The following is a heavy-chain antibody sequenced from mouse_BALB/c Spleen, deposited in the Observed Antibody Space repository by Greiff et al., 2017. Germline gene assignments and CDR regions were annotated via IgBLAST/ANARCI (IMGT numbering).Heavy chain of an antibody. Sequence: VQLQQSAAELARPGASVKISCKASGYAFSSYWMNWVKQRPGQGLEWIGQIYPGDGDTNYNGKFKGKATLTADKSSSTAYMQLSSLTSEDSAVYFCARNDGYHYYAMDYWGQGTSVTVSS. CDR1: GYAFSSYW. CDR2: IYPGDGDT. CDR3: ARNDGYHYYAMDY. J-gene: IGHJ4*01. V-gene: IGHV1-80*01. D-gene: IGHD2-3*01.